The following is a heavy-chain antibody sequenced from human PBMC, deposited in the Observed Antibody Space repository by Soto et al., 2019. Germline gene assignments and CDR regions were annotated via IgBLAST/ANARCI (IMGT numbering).Heavy chain of an antibody. J-gene: IGHJ5*02. D-gene: IGHD1-26*01. CDR3: ARSSGGNFGIIIEGTNWFAP. Sequence: GASVKVSCKAPRDTFTSYYINWVRQAPVQGLEWMGFINPHGGSTAYAQKFKGRVTLTRDTSASTVYMEVSSLTSEDTAMYYCARSSGGNFGIIIEGTNWFAPWGQGTLVNVSS. CDR2: INPHGGST. CDR1: RDTFTSYY. V-gene: IGHV1-46*01.